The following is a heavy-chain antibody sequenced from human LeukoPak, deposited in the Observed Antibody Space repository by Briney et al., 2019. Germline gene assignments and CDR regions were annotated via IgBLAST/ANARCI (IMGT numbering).Heavy chain of an antibody. CDR3: ARSILQRGYSYGFVEYFDY. CDR2: FYSGGST. Sequence: PGGSLRLSCAASGFTFSSNYMNWVRQAPGKGLEWVSVFYSGGSTYYADSVKGRFTISRDSSKNTLYLQMNSLRAEGTAVYYCARSILQRGYSYGFVEYFDYWGQGTLVTVSS. CDR1: GFTFSSNY. D-gene: IGHD5-18*01. V-gene: IGHV3-53*01. J-gene: IGHJ4*02.